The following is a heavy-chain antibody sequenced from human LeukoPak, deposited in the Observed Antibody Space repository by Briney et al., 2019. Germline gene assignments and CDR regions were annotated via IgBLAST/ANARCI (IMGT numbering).Heavy chain of an antibody. V-gene: IGHV3-53*01. CDR2: IYSGGST. Sequence: PGGSLRLSCAASGFTVSSNYISWFRQAPGKGLEWVSLIYSGGSTYYADPVKGRFSISRDNSKNTLFLQMNSLRAEDTAVYYCATDAHWGQGTLVIVPS. J-gene: IGHJ4*02. CDR3: ATDAH. CDR1: GFTVSSNY.